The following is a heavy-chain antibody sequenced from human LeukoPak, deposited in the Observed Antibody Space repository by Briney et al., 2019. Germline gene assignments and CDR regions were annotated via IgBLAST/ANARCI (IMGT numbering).Heavy chain of an antibody. V-gene: IGHV3-7*04. CDR1: GFTFSAYK. CDR3: TGETYYFDH. Sequence: GGSLRLSCADSGFTFSAYKMSWVRQTPGKGLEWVANINQDGSERLYVDSVKGRFTIARDNAKNSLYLQMNSLRPEDTAMYYCTGETYYFDHWGQGALVTVSS. J-gene: IGHJ4*02. CDR2: INQDGSER.